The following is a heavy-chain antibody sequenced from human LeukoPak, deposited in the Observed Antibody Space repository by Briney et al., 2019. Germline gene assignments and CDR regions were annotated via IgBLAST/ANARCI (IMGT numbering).Heavy chain of an antibody. V-gene: IGHV4-39*07. J-gene: IGHJ4*02. CDR3: ARYSGNTAAGFFDY. Sequence: KPSETLSLTCSVSGGSVSSSSNYWGWIRQPPGKGLEWIGSIYYNGSTYYNPSLQSRVSISVDTSKNQFSLKVSSVTAADTAVYYCARYSGNTAAGFFDYWGQGTLVPVSS. CDR2: IYYNGST. CDR1: GGSVSSSSNY. D-gene: IGHD6-13*01.